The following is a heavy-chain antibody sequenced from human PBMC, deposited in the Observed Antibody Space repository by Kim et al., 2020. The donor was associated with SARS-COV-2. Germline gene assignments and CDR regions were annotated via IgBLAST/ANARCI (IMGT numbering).Heavy chain of an antibody. CDR1: GFTFSSYA. Sequence: GGSLRLSCAASGFTFSSYAMSWVRQAPGKGLEWVSAISGSGGSTYYADSVKGRFTISRDNSKNTLYLQMNSLRAEDTAVYYCAKDGTNTYDFWSGYYFPHHYYYMDVWGKGTTVTVSS. CDR2: ISGSGGST. J-gene: IGHJ6*03. V-gene: IGHV3-23*01. D-gene: IGHD3-3*01. CDR3: AKDGTNTYDFWSGYYFPHHYYYMDV.